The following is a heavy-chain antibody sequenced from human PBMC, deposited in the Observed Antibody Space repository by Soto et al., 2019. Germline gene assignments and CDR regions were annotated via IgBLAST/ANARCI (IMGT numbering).Heavy chain of an antibody. CDR2: IYYSGST. V-gene: IGHV4-39*01. CDR3: AGLVRDNDAFDI. D-gene: IGHD2-2*01. CDR1: GGSISSSSDY. Sequence: QLQLQESGPGLVKPSETLSLTCTVSGGSISSSSDYWGWIRQPPGKGLEWIGSIYYSGSTYYNPSLKSRVPISVDTSQNQFSLKLSSVTAADTAVYYFAGLVRDNDAFDIWGQGTMVTVSS. J-gene: IGHJ3*02.